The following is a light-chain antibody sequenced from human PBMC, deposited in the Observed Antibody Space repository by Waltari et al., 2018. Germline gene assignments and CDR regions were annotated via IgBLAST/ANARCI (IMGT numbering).Light chain of an antibody. Sequence: EIVLTQSPSTLPVSPGDRAILSSRASQTISYNLAWYQQRPGQPPRLLIYGASARAAAIPVRFSGSGSGTEFTLTISGLQSEDFAVYYCQHYHQWPPYTFGQGTKVE. CDR1: QTISYN. V-gene: IGKV3-15*01. J-gene: IGKJ2*01. CDR2: GAS. CDR3: QHYHQWPPYT.